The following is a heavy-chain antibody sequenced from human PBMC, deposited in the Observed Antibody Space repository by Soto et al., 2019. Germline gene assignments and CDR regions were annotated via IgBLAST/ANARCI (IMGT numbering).Heavy chain of an antibody. CDR2: IRGNGDPP. Sequence: VGSLRLSCSASGFTFSSYAMHWVRQAPGKGLEYVSGIRGNGDPPFYADSVKGRFTISRDNSKNTLYLQMSSLSADVTAVYYCVKSRGGNNFDFFDWGQGALVTVSS. J-gene: IGHJ4*02. CDR1: GFTFSSYA. D-gene: IGHD5-12*01. V-gene: IGHV3-64D*06. CDR3: VKSRGGNNFDFFD.